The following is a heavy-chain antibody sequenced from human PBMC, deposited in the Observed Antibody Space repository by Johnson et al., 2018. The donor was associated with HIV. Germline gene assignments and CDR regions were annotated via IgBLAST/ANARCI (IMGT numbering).Heavy chain of an antibody. J-gene: IGHJ3*02. CDR1: GFTFSSYG. CDR3: AKEQSPLMTWWDAFDI. D-gene: IGHD2-8*02. V-gene: IGHV3-30*02. Sequence: QVQLVESGGGVVQPGGSLRLSCAASGFTFSSYGMHWVRQAPGKGLAWVAFIRYDGSHTYYADSVKGRFTISRDNSKNTLYLQMNSLIDEDTAGYYCAKEQSPLMTWWDAFDIWGQGTMVTVSS. CDR2: IRYDGSHT.